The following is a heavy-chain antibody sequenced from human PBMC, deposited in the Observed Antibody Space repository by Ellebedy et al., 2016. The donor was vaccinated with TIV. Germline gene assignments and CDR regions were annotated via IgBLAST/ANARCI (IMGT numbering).Heavy chain of an antibody. D-gene: IGHD3-16*02. V-gene: IGHV1-46*01. CDR2: INPYNGDT. CDR1: GYTFINYY. Sequence: AASVKVSCKAFGYTFINYYMHWVRQAPGRGPEWMGVINPYNGDTDYAQSLQGRVTMTRDTSTGTVYVELSSLKHEDTAVYYCARADTFGGLIVTFDLWGHGTLVTVSS. CDR3: ARADTFGGLIVTFDL. J-gene: IGHJ4*01.